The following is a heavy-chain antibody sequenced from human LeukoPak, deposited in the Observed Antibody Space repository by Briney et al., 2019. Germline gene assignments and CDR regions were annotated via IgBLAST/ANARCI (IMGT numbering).Heavy chain of an antibody. CDR1: GGSISSSSYY. J-gene: IGHJ4*02. D-gene: IGHD1-26*01. V-gene: IGHV4-39*01. Sequence: PSETLSLTCTVSGGSISSSSYYWGWIRQPPGKGLEWIGSIYYSGSTYYIPSLKSRVTISVDTSKNQFSLKLGSVTAPDTAVYYCARQGGTIASPPVYWGQGTLVTVSS. CDR2: IYYSGST. CDR3: ARQGGTIASPPVY.